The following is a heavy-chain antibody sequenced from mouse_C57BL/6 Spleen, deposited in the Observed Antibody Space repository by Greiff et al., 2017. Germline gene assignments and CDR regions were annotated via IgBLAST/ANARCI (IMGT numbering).Heavy chain of an antibody. V-gene: IGHV5-4*03. Sequence: EVKLVESGGGLVKPGGSLKLSCAASGFTFSSYAMSWVRQTPEKRLEWVATISDGGSYTYYPDNVKGRFTISRDNAKNNLYLQMSHLKSEDTAMYYCASNDYGSSFYFDYWGQGTTHTVSS. J-gene: IGHJ2*01. CDR3: ASNDYGSSFYFDY. CDR1: GFTFSSYA. D-gene: IGHD1-1*01. CDR2: ISDGGSYT.